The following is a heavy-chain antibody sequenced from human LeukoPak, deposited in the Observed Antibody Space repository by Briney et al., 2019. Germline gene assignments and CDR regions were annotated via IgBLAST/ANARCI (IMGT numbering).Heavy chain of an antibody. CDR1: GGSISGSSYH. J-gene: IGHJ4*02. CDR3: VRHDGRGGATMGAWDC. V-gene: IGHV4-39*01. CDR2: IYYSGTT. D-gene: IGHD4/OR15-4a*01. Sequence: SGTLSLTCTVSGGSISGSSYHWGWTRQPPGKGLEWIGSIYYSGTTYSNPSLNSRVTISRDTSKNQFSLQLHSVTAADTAVYYCVRHDGRGGATMGAWDCWGQGSLVTVSS.